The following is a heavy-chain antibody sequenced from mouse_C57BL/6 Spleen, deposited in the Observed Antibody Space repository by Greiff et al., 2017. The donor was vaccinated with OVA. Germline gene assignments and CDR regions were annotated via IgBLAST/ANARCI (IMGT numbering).Heavy chain of an antibody. V-gene: IGHV1-52*01. J-gene: IGHJ2*01. Sequence: QVQLKQPGAELVRPGSSVKLSCKASGYTFTSYWMHWVKQRPIQGLEWIGNIDPSDSETHYNQKFKDKATLTVDKSSSTAYMQLSSLTSEDSAVYYCARSDDYGGFDYWGQGTTLTVSS. CDR3: ARSDDYGGFDY. CDR1: GYTFTSYW. D-gene: IGHD2-4*01. CDR2: IDPSDSET.